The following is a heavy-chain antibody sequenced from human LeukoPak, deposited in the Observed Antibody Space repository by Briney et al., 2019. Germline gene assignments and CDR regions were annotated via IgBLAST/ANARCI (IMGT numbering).Heavy chain of an antibody. D-gene: IGHD1-26*01. CDR2: ITADSGTT. CDR1: GFTNSTKS. Sequence: PGGSLRLSCAVSGFTNSTKSMNWVRQAPGKWREWVSYITADSGTTYYADSVKGRFTISRDNARNSLYLQMNSLRAEDTAVYYCARDPATSGFPPLDAFDIWGQGTMVTVSS. J-gene: IGHJ3*02. CDR3: ARDPATSGFPPLDAFDI. V-gene: IGHV3-48*04.